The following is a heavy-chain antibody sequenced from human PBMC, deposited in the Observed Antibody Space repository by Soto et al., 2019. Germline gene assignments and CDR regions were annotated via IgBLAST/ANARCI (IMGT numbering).Heavy chain of an antibody. CDR2: ISYDGSNK. CDR3: APSPPTGDHRLDP. Sequence: GGSLRLSCAASGFPFSIYGMHLVRQSPGKGLEWVAVISYDGSNKYYADSVKGRFTISRDNSKNTLYLQMNSLRAEETAVYYCAPSPPTGDHRLDPWGQGTLVTVSS. V-gene: IGHV3-30*03. J-gene: IGHJ5*02. CDR1: GFPFSIYG. D-gene: IGHD7-27*01.